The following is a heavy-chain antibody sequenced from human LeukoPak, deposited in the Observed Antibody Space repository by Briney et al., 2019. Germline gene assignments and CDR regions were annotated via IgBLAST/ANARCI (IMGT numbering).Heavy chain of an antibody. D-gene: IGHD3-10*01. CDR3: AKDSRLYGSGSYYADY. Sequence: GGSLRLSWAASGFTFSSYAMSWVRQAPRKGLEWVSAVSGSGGSTYYADSVKGRFTISRDNYKNTLYLQMNSLSAEDTAVYYCAKDSRLYGSGSYYADYWGQGTLVTVSS. CDR2: VSGSGGST. CDR1: GFTFSSYA. V-gene: IGHV3-23*01. J-gene: IGHJ4*02.